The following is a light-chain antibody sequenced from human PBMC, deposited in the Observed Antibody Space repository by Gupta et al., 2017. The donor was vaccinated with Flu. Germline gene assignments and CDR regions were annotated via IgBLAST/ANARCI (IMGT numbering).Light chain of an antibody. V-gene: IGKV1-16*02. J-gene: IGKJ3*01. Sequence: PSSLSASVGDSVTITCRASHDISSYLAWFQQKPGHAPKSLIAAASSLQNGAPSNFIGSGSGTDFTLTITSLQPEDFAVYYCLQYHTFPFTFGLGTKSRNQT. CDR2: AAS. CDR3: LQYHTFPFT. CDR1: HDISSY.